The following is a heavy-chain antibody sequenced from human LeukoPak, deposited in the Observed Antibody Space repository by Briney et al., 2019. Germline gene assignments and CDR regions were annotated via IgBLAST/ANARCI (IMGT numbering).Heavy chain of an antibody. Sequence: SVKVSCKASGGTFSSYAISWVRQAPGQGLEWMGGIIPIFGTANYAQKFQGRVTITADESTSTAYMELSSLRSEDTAVYYCARDTAMVMKSTYYFDYWGRGTLVTVSS. CDR2: IIPIFGTA. V-gene: IGHV1-69*01. J-gene: IGHJ4*02. D-gene: IGHD5-18*01. CDR3: ARDTAMVMKSTYYFDY. CDR1: GGTFSSYA.